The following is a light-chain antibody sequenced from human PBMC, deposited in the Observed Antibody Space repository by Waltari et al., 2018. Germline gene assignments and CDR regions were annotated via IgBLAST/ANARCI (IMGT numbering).Light chain of an antibody. CDR2: DAS. J-gene: IGKJ1*01. CDR1: QSISNS. V-gene: IGKV1-39*01. CDR3: QQSYSTLWT. Sequence: DIQMTQSPSSLSASIGDRVTITCRASQSISNSLNWFQQKPGKAPKLLIYDASNLESGVPSRFSGSGSVTDFTLTISSLQPEEFGTYYCQQSYSTLWTFGPGTKVEI.